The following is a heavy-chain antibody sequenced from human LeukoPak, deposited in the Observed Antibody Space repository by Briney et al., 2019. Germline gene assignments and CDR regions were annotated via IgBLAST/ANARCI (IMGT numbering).Heavy chain of an antibody. V-gene: IGHV1-2*06. Sequence: ASVKVSCKASGYCFTGDYMHWVRQAPGQGLEWMGRINPNSGGTNYAQKFQGGVTMTRDTSISTAYSELTRLRPGEPAVYYWAKPQGGGSSDWRFDLWGRGTLVSVSS. CDR2: INPNSGGT. CDR3: AKPQGGGSSDWRFDL. CDR1: GYCFTGDY. J-gene: IGHJ2*01. D-gene: IGHD1-1*01.